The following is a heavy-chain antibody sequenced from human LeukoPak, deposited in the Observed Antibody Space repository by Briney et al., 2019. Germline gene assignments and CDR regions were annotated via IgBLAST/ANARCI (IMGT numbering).Heavy chain of an antibody. J-gene: IGHJ4*02. V-gene: IGHV6-1*01. CDR3: ARDAGSSGWYTFDY. Sequence: SQTLSLTCAISGDSVSSNNGAWNWIRQSPSRGLEWLGRTYYRSKWYNDYAVSMKGRITINPDTSKNQFSLQLNSVTPEDTAVYYCARDAGSSGWYTFDYWDQGTLVTVSS. D-gene: IGHD6-19*01. CDR1: GDSVSSNNGA. CDR2: TYYRSKWYN.